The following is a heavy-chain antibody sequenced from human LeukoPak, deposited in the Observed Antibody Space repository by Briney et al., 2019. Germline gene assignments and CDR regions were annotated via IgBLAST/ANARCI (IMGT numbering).Heavy chain of an antibody. CDR2: ISYDGSNK. D-gene: IGHD4-17*01. CDR1: GFTFSSYG. V-gene: IGHV3-30*03. CDR3: ARGLNRYFTTVTPLGDY. J-gene: IGHJ4*02. Sequence: GRSLRLSCAASGFTFSSYGMHWVRQAPGKGLEWVAVISYDGSNKYYADSVKGRFTISRDNSNNTLYLQMNSLRVEDTAVYYCARGLNRYFTTVTPLGDYWGQGTPVTVSS.